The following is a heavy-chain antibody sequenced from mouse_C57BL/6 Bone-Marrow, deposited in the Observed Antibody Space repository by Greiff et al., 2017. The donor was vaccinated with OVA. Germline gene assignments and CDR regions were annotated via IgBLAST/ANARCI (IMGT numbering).Heavy chain of an antibody. V-gene: IGHV1-9*01. Sequence: VKLQESGAELMKPGASVKLSCKATGYTFTGYWIEWVKQRPGHGLEWIGEMLPGSGSTNYNEKFKGKATLTADTSANTAYMQLSSLTTEDSAIYYCARSRGGFAYWGQGTLVTVSA. J-gene: IGHJ3*01. CDR1: GYTFTGYW. CDR3: ARSRGGFAY. CDR2: MLPGSGST.